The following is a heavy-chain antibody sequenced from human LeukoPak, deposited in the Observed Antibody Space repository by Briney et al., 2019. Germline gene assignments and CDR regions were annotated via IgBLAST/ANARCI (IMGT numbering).Heavy chain of an antibody. Sequence: GGSLRLSCAASGFTFSNACMSWVRQAPGKGLEWVGRMKRKTDRGTTDYAAPVMGRFTISSDDSRNPLYLQMSSLKTEDAAVYYCTTESYSGSYTLDYWGQGTLVTVSS. J-gene: IGHJ4*02. D-gene: IGHD1-26*01. CDR2: MKRKTDRGTT. V-gene: IGHV3-15*01. CDR1: GFTFSNAC. CDR3: TTESYSGSYTLDY.